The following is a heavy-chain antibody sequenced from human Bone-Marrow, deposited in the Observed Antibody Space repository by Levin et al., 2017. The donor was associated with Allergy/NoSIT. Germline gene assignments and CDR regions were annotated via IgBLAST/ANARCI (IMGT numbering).Heavy chain of an antibody. CDR1: GGTFSSYA. CDR3: ARKAMVRTKSPAYWFDP. J-gene: IGHJ5*02. V-gene: IGHV1-69*06. CDR2: IIPIFGTA. Sequence: ASVKVSCKASGGTFSSYAISWVRQAPGQGLEWMGGIIPIFGTANYAQKFQGRVTITADKSTSTAYMELSSLRSEDTAVYYCARKAMVRTKSPAYWFDPWGQGTLVTVSS. D-gene: IGHD3-10*01.